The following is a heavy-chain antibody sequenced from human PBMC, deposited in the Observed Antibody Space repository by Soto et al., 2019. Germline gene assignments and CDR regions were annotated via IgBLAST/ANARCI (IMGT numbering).Heavy chain of an antibody. D-gene: IGHD2-21*01. CDR2: IIPILGIA. V-gene: IGHV1-69*08. CDR3: ARDPSSGDSAGY. Sequence: QVQLVQSGAEVKKPGSSVKVSCKASGGTFSSYTISWVRQAAGQGLEWMGRIIPILGIANYAQKFQGRVTITADKSTSTAYMELSSLRSEDTAVYYCARDPSSGDSAGYWGQGTLVTVSS. J-gene: IGHJ4*02. CDR1: GGTFSSYT.